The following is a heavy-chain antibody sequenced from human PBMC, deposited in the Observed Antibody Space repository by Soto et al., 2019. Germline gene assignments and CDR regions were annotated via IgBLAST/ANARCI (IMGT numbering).Heavy chain of an antibody. CDR1: GFTFSSYW. V-gene: IGHV3-7*03. Sequence: GGSLRLSCAASGFTFSSYWMSWVRQAPGKGLEWVANIKQDGSEKYYVDSVKGRFTFSRDNAKNSLYLQMNSLRAEDTAVYYCASAEIWGYYDFWRSLPWFDHWGQGTLVTVSS. CDR2: IKQDGSEK. CDR3: ASAEIWGYYDFWRSLPWFDH. J-gene: IGHJ5*02. D-gene: IGHD3-3*01.